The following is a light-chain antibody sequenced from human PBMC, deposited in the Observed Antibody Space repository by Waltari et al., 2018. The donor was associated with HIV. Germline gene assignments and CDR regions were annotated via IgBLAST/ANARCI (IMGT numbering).Light chain of an antibody. J-gene: IGKJ3*01. CDR2: DAS. CDR1: QSVSSY. CDR3: QQRSNWPPFT. V-gene: IGKV3-11*01. Sequence: EIVLTQSPATLSLSPGERATLSCRASQSVSSYLAWYHKKPGQAPRLLIYDASNRATGIPARFSGSQSGTDCTLTISSLEPEDFLVYYCQQRSNWPPFTFGPGTKVDIK.